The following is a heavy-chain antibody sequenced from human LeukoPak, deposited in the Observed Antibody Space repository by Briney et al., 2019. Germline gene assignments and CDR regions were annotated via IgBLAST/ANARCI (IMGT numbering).Heavy chain of an antibody. V-gene: IGHV4-39*01. CDR1: GGSISSSSYY. CDR3: ARLFSPGNFDC. CDR2: IYYSGST. J-gene: IGHJ4*02. D-gene: IGHD3-10*02. Sequence: SETLSLTCTVSGGSISSSSYYWGWIRQPPGKGLEWIGSIYYSGSTYYNPSLKSRVTISVDTSKNQFSLKLSSVTAADTAVYYCARLFSPGNFDCWGQGTLVTVSS.